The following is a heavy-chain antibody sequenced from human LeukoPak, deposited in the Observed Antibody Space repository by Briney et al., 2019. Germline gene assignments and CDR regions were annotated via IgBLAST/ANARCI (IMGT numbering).Heavy chain of an antibody. CDR3: AKRRTDYYGSGSPPGDSFDI. Sequence: LAGRSLRLSCAASGFIFSTYVMHWVRQAPGKGLEWVSAISGSGRSTYYADSVKGRFTISRDNSKNTLYLQMNSLRAEDTAVYYCAKRRTDYYGSGSPPGDSFDIWGQGTMVTVSS. D-gene: IGHD3-10*01. V-gene: IGHV3-23*01. CDR1: GFIFSTYV. J-gene: IGHJ3*02. CDR2: ISGSGRST.